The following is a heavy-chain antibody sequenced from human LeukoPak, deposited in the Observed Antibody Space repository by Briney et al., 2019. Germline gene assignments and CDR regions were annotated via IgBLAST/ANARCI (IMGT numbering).Heavy chain of an antibody. J-gene: IGHJ4*02. Sequence: ASVKVSCKASGYTFTDYYIHWVRQAPGQGLEWMGYINPSTGGTNFAQKFQGRATMARDTSISTAYMALSRLTSDDTAVYFCARAPRSDAWFTIAFDYWGQGTLVTVSS. CDR2: INPSTGGT. CDR3: ARAPRSDAWFTIAFDY. D-gene: IGHD3-10*01. CDR1: GYTFTDYY. V-gene: IGHV1-2*02.